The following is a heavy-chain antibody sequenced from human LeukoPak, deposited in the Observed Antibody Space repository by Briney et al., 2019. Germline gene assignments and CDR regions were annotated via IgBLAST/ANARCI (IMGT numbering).Heavy chain of an antibody. Sequence: ASVKVSCKASGGTFSSYAISWVRQAPGQGLEWMGGIIPIFGTANYAQKFQGRVTTTADESTSTAYMELSSLRSEDTAVYYCARAALTGTTYNWFDPWGQGTLVTVSS. D-gene: IGHD1-7*01. CDR1: GGTFSSYA. CDR3: ARAALTGTTYNWFDP. CDR2: IIPIFGTA. J-gene: IGHJ5*02. V-gene: IGHV1-69*01.